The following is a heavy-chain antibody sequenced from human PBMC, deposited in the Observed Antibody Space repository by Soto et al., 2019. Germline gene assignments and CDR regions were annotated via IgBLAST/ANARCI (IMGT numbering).Heavy chain of an antibody. J-gene: IGHJ6*02. Sequence: SVKVSCKASGFTFTSSAVHWVRQARGQRLEWIGWIVVGSGNTNYAQKFQERVTITRDMSTSTAYMELSSLRSEDTAVYYCAADPPGSYDFWSGYYLPRFYGMDVWGQGTTVTVSS. V-gene: IGHV1-58*01. D-gene: IGHD3-3*01. CDR1: GFTFTSSA. CDR3: AADPPGSYDFWSGYYLPRFYGMDV. CDR2: IVVGSGNT.